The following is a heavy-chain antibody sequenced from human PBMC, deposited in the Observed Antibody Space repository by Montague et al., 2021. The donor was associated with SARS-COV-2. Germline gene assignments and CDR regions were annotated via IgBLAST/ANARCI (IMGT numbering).Heavy chain of an antibody. J-gene: IGHJ4*02. V-gene: IGHV4-59*08. D-gene: IGHD6-25*01. CDR2: IYYRGNT. CDR1: GGSINNFF. Sequence: SETLSLTCTVSGGSINNFFWSWIRQPPGKGLEWIGYIYYRGNTNYNPSLASRVTMSVDKSRNQCSLKLTAVTAADTAVYYCVRTVTQGSVDSWGQGTLVTVSS. CDR3: VRTVTQGSVDS.